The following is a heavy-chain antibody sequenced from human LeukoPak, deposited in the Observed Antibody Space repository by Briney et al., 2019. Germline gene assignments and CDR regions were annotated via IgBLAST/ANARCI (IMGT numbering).Heavy chain of an antibody. V-gene: IGHV3-21*01. CDR1: GFTFSSYS. Sequence: PGGSLRLSCAASGFTFSSYSMNWVRQAPGKGLEWVSSISSSSSYIYYADSVKGRFTISRDNAKDSLYLQMNSLRAEDTAVYYCARGDGSYPDCWGQGTLVTVSS. CDR2: ISSSSSYI. J-gene: IGHJ4*02. D-gene: IGHD1-26*01. CDR3: ARGDGSYPDC.